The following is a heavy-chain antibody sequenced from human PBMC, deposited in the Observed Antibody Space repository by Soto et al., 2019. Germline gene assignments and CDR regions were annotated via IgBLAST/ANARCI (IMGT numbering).Heavy chain of an antibody. CDR1: GFTFSSYW. J-gene: IGHJ4*02. D-gene: IGHD2-8*01. CDR2: IKQDGSEK. V-gene: IGHV3-7*01. Sequence: EVQLVESGGGLVQPGGSLRLSCAASGFTFSSYWMSWVRQAPGKGLEWVANIKQDGSEKYYVDSVKGRFTISRDNAKNSLYLQMNSLRAQDTAVYYCARDPPGADLCTNGLCYGVDYWGQGTLVTVSS. CDR3: ARDPPGADLCTNGLCYGVDY.